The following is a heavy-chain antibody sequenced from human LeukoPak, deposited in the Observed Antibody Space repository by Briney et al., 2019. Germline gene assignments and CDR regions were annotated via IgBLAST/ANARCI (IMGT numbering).Heavy chain of an antibody. V-gene: IGHV2-70*11. CDR2: IDRDDDK. D-gene: IGHD3-22*01. J-gene: IGHJ4*02. CDR3: ARSSYYYDSSGYPLDY. Sequence: SGPTLVNPTQTLTLTCTFSGFSLSTSGMCVSWIRQPPGKALEWLARIDRDDDKYYSTSLKTRLTISKDTSKNQVVLTMTNMDPVDTATYYCARSSYYYDSSGYPLDYWGQGTLVTVSS. CDR1: GFSLSTSGMC.